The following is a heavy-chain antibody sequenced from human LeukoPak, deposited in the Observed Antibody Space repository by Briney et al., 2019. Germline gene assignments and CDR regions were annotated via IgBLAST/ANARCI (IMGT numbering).Heavy chain of an antibody. CDR2: INPSGSST. CDR3: ASSWWELHEARFDY. Sequence: ASVKVSCKASGYGFTSHYMHWVRQAPGQGLEWMGLINPSGSSTLYAQKFQGRVTMTRDMSTTTDYMELSSLRSEDTAVYYCASSWWELHEARFDYWGQGTLVTVSS. J-gene: IGHJ4*02. D-gene: IGHD1-26*01. V-gene: IGHV1-46*01. CDR1: GYGFTSHY.